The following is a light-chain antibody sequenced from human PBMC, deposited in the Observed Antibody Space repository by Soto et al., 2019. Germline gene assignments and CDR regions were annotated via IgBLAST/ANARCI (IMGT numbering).Light chain of an antibody. CDR2: ENN. Sequence: FMLTQPPSVSESPGKTVTISCTRSSGSIASNDVQWYQQRPGSAPTTVIYENNQRPSGVPDRFSGSTDGSSNSASLTISGLQTEDEADYYCQSYDSSTVVFGGGTKVTVL. CDR1: SGSIASND. J-gene: IGLJ2*01. CDR3: QSYDSSTVV. V-gene: IGLV6-57*04.